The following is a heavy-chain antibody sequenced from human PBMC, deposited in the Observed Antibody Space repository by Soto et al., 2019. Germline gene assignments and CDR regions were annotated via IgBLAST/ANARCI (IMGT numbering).Heavy chain of an antibody. Sequence: QVQLVESGGGVVQPGRSLRLSCAASGFTFSSYGMHWVRQAPGKGLEWVAVIWYDGTNKYYADSVKGRFTISRDNSKNTLYLQMNSPRAEDTAVYYCARDRTYGIPGRSYYGMDVWGQGTTVTVSS. V-gene: IGHV3-33*01. CDR2: IWYDGTNK. CDR3: ARDRTYGIPGRSYYGMDV. D-gene: IGHD2-8*01. J-gene: IGHJ6*02. CDR1: GFTFSSYG.